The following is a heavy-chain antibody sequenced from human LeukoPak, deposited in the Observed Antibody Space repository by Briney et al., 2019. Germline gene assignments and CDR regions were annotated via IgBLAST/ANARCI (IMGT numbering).Heavy chain of an antibody. CDR1: GGSISSYY. J-gene: IGHJ4*02. D-gene: IGHD3-22*01. CDR3: ARGDYYDSSGS. V-gene: IGHV4-59*01. CDR2: IYYSGST. Sequence: SETLSLTCTVSGGSISSYYWSWIRQPPGKGLERIGYIYYSGSTNYNPSLKSRVTISVDTSKNQFSLKLSSVTAADTAVYYCARGDYYDSSGSWGQGTLVTVSS.